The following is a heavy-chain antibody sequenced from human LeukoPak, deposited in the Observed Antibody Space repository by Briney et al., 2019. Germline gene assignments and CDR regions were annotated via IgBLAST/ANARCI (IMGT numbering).Heavy chain of an antibody. V-gene: IGHV4-61*08. CDR1: GGSISSGGYY. J-gene: IGHJ4*02. CDR2: IYYSGST. Sequence: SETLSLTCTVSGGSISSGGYYWSWIRQPPGKGLEWIGYIYYSGSTNYNPSLKSRVTISVDTSKNQFSLKLSSVTAADTAVYYCARGSPYGGYDYWGQGTLVTVSS. CDR3: ARGSPYGGYDY. D-gene: IGHD5-12*01.